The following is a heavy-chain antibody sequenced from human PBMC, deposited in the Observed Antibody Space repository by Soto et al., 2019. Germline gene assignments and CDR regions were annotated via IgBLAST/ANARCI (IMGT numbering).Heavy chain of an antibody. CDR1: GFTVSNDY. CDR2: IYSSGGT. J-gene: IGHJ4*02. Sequence: DVQLEESGGGVIQPGGSLRLSCAVSGFTVSNDYMTWVRQAPGKGLEWGSLIYSSGGTKYADSVRGRLTISRDNSKNKLYLQMTSRKVEDTAVYYCERVPPCIAASGSYKWGQGTLVTVSS. D-gene: IGHD6-13*01. CDR3: ERVPPCIAASGSYK. V-gene: IGHV3-53*01.